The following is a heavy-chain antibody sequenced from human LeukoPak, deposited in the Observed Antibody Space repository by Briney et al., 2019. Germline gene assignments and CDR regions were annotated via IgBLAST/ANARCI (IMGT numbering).Heavy chain of an antibody. V-gene: IGHV1-18*01. CDR2: ISAYNGNT. CDR1: GYTFTSYG. D-gene: IGHD3-10*01. J-gene: IGHJ1*01. Sequence: ASVKVSCKASGYTFTSYGISWVRQAPGQGLEWMGSISAYNGNTNYAQKLQGRVTMTTDTSTSTAYIELRSLRSDDTAVYYCARGLPYGSGSPRGEYFQHWGQGTLVTVSS. CDR3: ARGLPYGSGSPRGEYFQH.